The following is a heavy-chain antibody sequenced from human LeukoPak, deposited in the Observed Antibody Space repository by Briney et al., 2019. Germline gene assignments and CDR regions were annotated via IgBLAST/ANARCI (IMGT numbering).Heavy chain of an antibody. V-gene: IGHV4-34*01. D-gene: IGHD4-17*01. J-gene: IGHJ6*03. CDR3: ARAVDYGDYYYYYMDV. Sequence: PSETLSLTCAVYGGSFSGYYWSWIRQPPGKGLEWIGEINHSGSINYNPSLKSRVTISVDTSKNQFSLKLSSVTAADTAVYYCARAVDYGDYYYYYMDVWGKGTTVTVSS. CDR2: INHSGSI. CDR1: GGSFSGYY.